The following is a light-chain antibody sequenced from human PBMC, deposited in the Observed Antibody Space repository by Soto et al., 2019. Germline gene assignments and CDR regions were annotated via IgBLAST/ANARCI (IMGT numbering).Light chain of an antibody. CDR1: QSVSSN. CDR2: GAS. V-gene: IGKV3-15*01. Sequence: EIVMTQSPATLSVSPGERATLFCSASQSVSSNLAWHQQKPGQAPRLLVYGASTRATGIPARFSGSGSGTEFTLTISSLQSEDFAVYYCQQYNNWPPLTFGGGTKVEIK. CDR3: QQYNNWPPLT. J-gene: IGKJ4*01.